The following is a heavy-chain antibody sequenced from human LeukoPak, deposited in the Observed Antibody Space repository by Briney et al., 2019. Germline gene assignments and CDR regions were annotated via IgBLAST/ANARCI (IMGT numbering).Heavy chain of an antibody. D-gene: IGHD3-10*01. J-gene: IGHJ4*02. V-gene: IGHV4-59*01. CDR2: IYYSGST. CDR3: ASALYGSGVGDY. CDR1: GGSISSYY. Sequence: SETLSHTCTVSGGSISSYYWSWIRQPPGKGLEWIGYIYYSGSTNYNPSLKSRVTISVDTSKNQFSLKLSSVTAADTAVYYCASALYGSGVGDYWGQGTLVTVSS.